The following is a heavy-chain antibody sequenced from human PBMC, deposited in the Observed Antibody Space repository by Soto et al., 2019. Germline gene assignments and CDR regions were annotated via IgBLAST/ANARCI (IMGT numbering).Heavy chain of an antibody. CDR2: IIPIFGTA. J-gene: IGHJ6*02. D-gene: IGHD2-21*02. V-gene: IGHV1-69*01. Sequence: QVQLVQSGAEVKKPGSSVKISCKASGGTFSSYAISWVRQAPGQGLEWMGGIIPIFGTANYAQKFQGRVTITADESTSSAYMELSSLRSEDTAVYYCARARAQHIVVVTVIPGYYYYGMDVWGQGTTVTVSS. CDR1: GGTFSSYA. CDR3: ARARAQHIVVVTVIPGYYYYGMDV.